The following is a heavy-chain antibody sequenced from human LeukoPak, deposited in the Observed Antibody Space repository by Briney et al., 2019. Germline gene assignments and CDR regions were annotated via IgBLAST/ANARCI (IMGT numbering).Heavy chain of an antibody. CDR3: ARDTDYGDYVPLLPDAFDI. V-gene: IGHV3-48*02. J-gene: IGHJ3*02. D-gene: IGHD4-17*01. CDR2: ISSSSSTI. CDR1: GSTFGSYS. Sequence: GGSLRLSCAASGSTFGSYSMNWVRQAPGKGLEWVSYISSSSSTIYYADSVKGRFTISRDNAKNSLYLQMNSLRDEDTAVYYCARDTDYGDYVPLLPDAFDIWGQGTMVTVSS.